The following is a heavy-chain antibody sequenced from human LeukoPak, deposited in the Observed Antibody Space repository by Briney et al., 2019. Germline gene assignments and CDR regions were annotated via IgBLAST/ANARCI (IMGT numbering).Heavy chain of an antibody. V-gene: IGHV4-61*02. J-gene: IGHJ4*02. D-gene: IGHD3-3*01. CDR3: ARTPPHYDFWSGYYDY. CDR1: GGSISSGSYY. CDR2: IYTSGST. Sequence: SETLSLTCTVSGGSISSGSYYWSCIRQPAGKGLECIGRIYTSGSTNYNPSLKSRVTISVDTSKNQFSLKLSSVTAADTAVYYCARTPPHYDFWSGYYDYWGQGTLVTVSS.